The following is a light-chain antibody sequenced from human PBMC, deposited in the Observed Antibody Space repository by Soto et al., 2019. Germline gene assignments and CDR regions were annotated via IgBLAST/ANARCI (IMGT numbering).Light chain of an antibody. CDR1: QSISSW. J-gene: IGKJ1*01. V-gene: IGKV1-12*01. CDR2: AAS. CDR3: QQSYSTPRA. Sequence: DIQMTQSPSSVSASFLDRVTITCRSSQSISSWLAWYQQKPGKAPKLLPSAASSLQSGVPSRFTGTGSGTDFTLTISSLQPEDFATYYCQQSYSTPRAFGQGTKVDI.